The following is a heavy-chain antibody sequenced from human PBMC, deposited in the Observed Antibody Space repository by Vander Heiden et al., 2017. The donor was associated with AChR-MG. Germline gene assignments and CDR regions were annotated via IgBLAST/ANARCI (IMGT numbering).Heavy chain of an antibody. CDR1: GFTFSIFS. J-gene: IGHJ6*02. Sequence: EVQLVEPGGGLVQPGGSLRLSCAASGFTFSIFSMTWVRQAPGKGLEWVSYISSSSSTICYADSVKGRFTISRDNAKNSLYLQMNSLRAEDTAVYYCAREGWYGDYDYYYGMDVWGQGTTVTVSS. CDR2: ISSSSSTI. V-gene: IGHV3-48*01. CDR3: AREGWYGDYDYYYGMDV. D-gene: IGHD4-17*01.